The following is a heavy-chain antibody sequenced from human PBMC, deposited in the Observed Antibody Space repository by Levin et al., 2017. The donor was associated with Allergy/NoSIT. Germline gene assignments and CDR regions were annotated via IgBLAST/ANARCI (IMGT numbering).Heavy chain of an antibody. J-gene: IGHJ6*02. Sequence: ASVKVSCKASGFTLRSYGITWVRQAPGQGLEWMGWISGYNGPPNYEQKLEGRVTMTTDTSTSTAYLELRSLRSDDTAVYYCARGHSGAWSSYYYYGMDVWGQGTTVTVSS. CDR2: ISGYNGPP. CDR1: GFTLRSYG. CDR3: ARGHSGAWSSYYYYGMDV. V-gene: IGHV1-18*01. D-gene: IGHD6-19*01.